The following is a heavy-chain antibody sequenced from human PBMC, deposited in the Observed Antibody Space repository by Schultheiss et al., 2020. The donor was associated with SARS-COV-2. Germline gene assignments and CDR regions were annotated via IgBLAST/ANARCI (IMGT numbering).Heavy chain of an antibody. CDR3: ARSVRNWNYVGYFDY. D-gene: IGHD1-7*01. J-gene: IGHJ4*02. CDR2: INHSGST. V-gene: IGHV4-34*01. Sequence: GSLRLSCAASGFTFSSYWMSWIRQPPGKGLEWIGEINHSGSTNYNPSLKSRVTISVDTSKNQFSLKLSSVTAADTAVYYCARSVRNWNYVGYFDYWGQGTLVTVSS. CDR1: GFTFSSYW.